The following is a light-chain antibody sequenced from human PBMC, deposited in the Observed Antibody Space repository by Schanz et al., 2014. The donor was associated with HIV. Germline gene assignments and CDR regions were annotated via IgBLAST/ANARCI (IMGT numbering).Light chain of an antibody. CDR3: QQYDNLLRGS. CDR2: DAS. CDR1: QDIATY. Sequence: DIQLTQSPSSLSASIGDRVTITCQASQDIATYLNWYQQKPGKAPKLLIYDASNLEEGVPSRFSGSGSGTDFTVTISSLQPEDIAIYYCQQYDNLLRGSFGGGTKVEI. J-gene: IGKJ4*01. V-gene: IGKV1-33*01.